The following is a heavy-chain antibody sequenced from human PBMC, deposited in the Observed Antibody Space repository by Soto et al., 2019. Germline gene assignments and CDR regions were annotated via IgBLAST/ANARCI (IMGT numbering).Heavy chain of an antibody. CDR1: GFTFRSHW. D-gene: IGHD2-2*01. V-gene: IGHV3-74*01. CDR3: ARGACNGTGCYVFDP. Sequence: PGGSLRLSCVTSGFTFRSHWMHWVRQSPGKGLVWVSQINSDGSSANYADAVKGRFTFSRDNAKKTLYLQMNSLRAEDTAVYYCARGACNGTGCYVFDPWGPGTLVTVSS. J-gene: IGHJ5*02. CDR2: INSDGSSA.